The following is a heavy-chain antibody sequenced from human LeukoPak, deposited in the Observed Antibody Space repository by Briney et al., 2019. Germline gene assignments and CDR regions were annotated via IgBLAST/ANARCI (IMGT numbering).Heavy chain of an antibody. Sequence: ASVKVSCKVSGYTFTGYYIHWVRQAPGQGLEWMGWINPNSGGTNYAQKFQGRVTMTRDTPISTAYMELSSLRSDDTAVYYCARGSRPGVVNHDAFDIWGQGTMVTVSS. J-gene: IGHJ3*02. D-gene: IGHD3-3*01. CDR3: ARGSRPGVVNHDAFDI. V-gene: IGHV1-2*02. CDR1: GYTFTGYY. CDR2: INPNSGGT.